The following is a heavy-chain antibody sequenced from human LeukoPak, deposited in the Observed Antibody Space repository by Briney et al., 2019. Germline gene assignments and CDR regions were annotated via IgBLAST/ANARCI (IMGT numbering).Heavy chain of an antibody. Sequence: PSETLSLTCAVYGGSFSGYYWSCIRQPPGKGLEWIGEINHSGSTNYNPSLKSRVTISVDTSKNQFSLKLSSVTAADTAVYYCARRSYYGMDVWGQGTTVTVSS. CDR1: GGSFSGYY. J-gene: IGHJ6*02. V-gene: IGHV4-34*01. CDR2: INHSGST. CDR3: ARRSYYGMDV.